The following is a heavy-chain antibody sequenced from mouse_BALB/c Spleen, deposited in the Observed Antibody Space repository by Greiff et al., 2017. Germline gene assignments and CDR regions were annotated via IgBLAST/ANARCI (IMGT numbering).Heavy chain of an antibody. CDR3: GRYYDSGYWYFDV. CDR1: GYSFTGYF. Sequence: EVQLQQSGPELVKPGASVKISCKASGYSFTGYFMNWVKQRHGKSLEWIGSINPYNGDTSYNQKFKGKATLTVDKSSSPAHMELLRLTYEVSTDYYCGRYYDSGYWYFDVWGAGTTVTVSS. V-gene: IGHV1-37*01. J-gene: IGHJ1*01. CDR2: INPYNGDT. D-gene: IGHD1-1*01.